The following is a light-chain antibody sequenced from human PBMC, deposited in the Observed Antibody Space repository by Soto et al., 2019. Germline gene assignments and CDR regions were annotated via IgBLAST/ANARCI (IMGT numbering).Light chain of an antibody. J-gene: IGLJ2*01. V-gene: IGLV3-9*01. CDR2: RGI. CDR1: NIEDKN. CDR3: QVWDSSSGHVV. Sequence: SYELTQPLSVSLALEQTATITCGGNNIEDKNVHWYQQKPGQAPVLVIYRGINRPSGIPERFSGSNSGNTATLTIARAQAGDEADYYCQVWDSSSGHVVFGGGTQLTVL.